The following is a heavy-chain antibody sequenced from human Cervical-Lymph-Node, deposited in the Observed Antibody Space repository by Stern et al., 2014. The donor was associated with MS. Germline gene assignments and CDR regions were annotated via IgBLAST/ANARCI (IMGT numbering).Heavy chain of an antibody. Sequence: VQLVQSGAEVKKPGESLKISCKGSGYSFTSYWIGWVRQMPGKGLEWMGIIYPGDPDTRYSPSFQGQVTISADKSISTAYLQWSSLKASDTAMYYCARRRMTTVTPDAFDIWGQGTMVTVSS. V-gene: IGHV5-51*01. J-gene: IGHJ3*02. D-gene: IGHD4-17*01. CDR1: GYSFTSYW. CDR2: IYPGDPDT. CDR3: ARRRMTTVTPDAFDI.